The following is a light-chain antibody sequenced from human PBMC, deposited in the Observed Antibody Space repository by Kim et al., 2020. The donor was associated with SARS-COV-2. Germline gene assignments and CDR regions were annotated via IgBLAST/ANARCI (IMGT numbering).Light chain of an antibody. CDR2: GAS. CDR1: QSVSSN. V-gene: IGKV3-15*01. CDR3: QRYSHWPHS. Sequence: EIVMTQSPATLSVSPGERATLSCRASQSVSSNLAWYQQKPGQAPRLLIYGASTRATGIPGRFSGSGSGTEFTLTISSLQSEDFAVYYCQRYSHWPHSFGGGTKVDIK. J-gene: IGKJ4*01.